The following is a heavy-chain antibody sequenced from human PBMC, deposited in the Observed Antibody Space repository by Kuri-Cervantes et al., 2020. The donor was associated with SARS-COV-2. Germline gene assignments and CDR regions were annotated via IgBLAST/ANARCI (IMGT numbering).Heavy chain of an antibody. CDR3: AKDRSSTSSASDY. CDR1: GFTFSSYG. J-gene: IGHJ4*02. V-gene: IGHV3-30*02. Sequence: GESLKISCAASGFTFSSYGMHWVRQAPGKGLEWVAFLRYDGGEKHYADSVKGRFTISRDSSKNTLYLQMNSLRAEDTAVYYCAKDRSSTSSASDYWGQGTLVTVSS. CDR2: LRYDGGEK. D-gene: IGHD2-2*01.